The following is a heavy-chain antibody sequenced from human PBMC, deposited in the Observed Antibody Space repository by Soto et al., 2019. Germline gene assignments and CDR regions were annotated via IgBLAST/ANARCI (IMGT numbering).Heavy chain of an antibody. CDR3: AREPPETPPDY. V-gene: IGHV1-18*01. Sequence: GASVKVSCKTSGYTFSDYGISWVRQAPGQGPEWMGWISAKNGNTNFAQKFRGRVTMITDTSTNTVYMELRNLRLDDTAVYYCAREPPETPPDYWGQGTLVTVSS. J-gene: IGHJ4*02. CDR2: ISAKNGNT. CDR1: GYTFSDYG.